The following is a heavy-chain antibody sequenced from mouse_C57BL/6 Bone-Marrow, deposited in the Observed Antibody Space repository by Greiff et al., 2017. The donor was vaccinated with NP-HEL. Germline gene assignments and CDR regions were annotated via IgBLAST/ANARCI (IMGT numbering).Heavy chain of an antibody. CDR3: ARDDYGSSYGCAY. V-gene: IGHV3-6*01. Sequence: EVQLQESGPGLVKPSQSLSLTCSVTGYSITSGYYWNWIRQFPGNKLEWMGYISYDGSNNYNPSLKNRISITRDTSKNQFFLKLNSVTTEDTATYYCARDDYGSSYGCAYWGQGTLVTVSA. CDR1: GYSITSGYY. D-gene: IGHD1-1*01. J-gene: IGHJ3*01. CDR2: ISYDGSN.